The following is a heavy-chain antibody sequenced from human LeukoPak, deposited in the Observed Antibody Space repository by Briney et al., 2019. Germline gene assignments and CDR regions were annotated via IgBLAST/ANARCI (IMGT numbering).Heavy chain of an antibody. V-gene: IGHV1-2*02. J-gene: IGHJ3*02. Sequence: VASVKVSCKASGYTFTGYYMHWVRQAPGQGLEGMGWINPNSGGTNYAQKFQGRVTMTRDTSISTAYMELSRLRSDDTAVYYCARRPGKDYDFWSGFINHWRIDAFDIWGQGTMVTVSS. CDR3: ARRPGKDYDFWSGFINHWRIDAFDI. D-gene: IGHD3-3*01. CDR2: INPNSGGT. CDR1: GYTFTGYY.